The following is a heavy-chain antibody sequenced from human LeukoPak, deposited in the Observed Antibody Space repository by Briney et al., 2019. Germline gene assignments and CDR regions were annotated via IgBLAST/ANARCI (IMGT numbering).Heavy chain of an antibody. D-gene: IGHD2-15*01. Sequence: SETLSLTCTVSGGSISSYYWSWIRQPAGKGLEWIGRIYTSGSTNYNPSLKSRVTMSVDTSKNQFSLKLSSVTAADTAVYYCARERKQRDIAVVVAARYYFDYWGQGTLVTVSS. J-gene: IGHJ4*02. CDR3: ARERKQRDIAVVVAARYYFDY. CDR1: GGSISSYY. CDR2: IYTSGST. V-gene: IGHV4-4*07.